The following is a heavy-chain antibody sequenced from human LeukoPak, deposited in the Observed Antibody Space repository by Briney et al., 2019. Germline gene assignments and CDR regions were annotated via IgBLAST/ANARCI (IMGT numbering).Heavy chain of an antibody. V-gene: IGHV3-23*01. CDR2: ISGSGGST. CDR1: GFTFSSYA. D-gene: IGHD3-22*01. J-gene: IGHJ4*02. Sequence: RGSLRLSCAASGFTFSSYAMSWVRQAPGKGLEWVSAISGSGGSTYYADSVKGRFTISRDNSKNTLYLHMSSLRAEDTAVYYCAKVRGSSGYSSYFDYWGQGTLATFSS. CDR3: AKVRGSSGYSSYFDY.